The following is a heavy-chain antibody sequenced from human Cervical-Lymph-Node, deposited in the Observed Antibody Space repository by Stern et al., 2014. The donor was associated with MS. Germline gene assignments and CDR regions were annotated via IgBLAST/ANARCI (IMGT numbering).Heavy chain of an antibody. Sequence: QVQLGQSGAEVKKPGASVKVSCMASGYTFTNSYLHWVRQAPGQGLEWMGITNPGDGTASYAQKCQGRVTMTRDTSRDTVYMELSSLKSEDTAVYYCARDVEAAAGYWYFDIWGRGTLVIVSA. V-gene: IGHV1-46*01. CDR3: ARDVEAAAGYWYFDI. J-gene: IGHJ2*01. D-gene: IGHD6-13*01. CDR1: GYTFTNSY. CDR2: TNPGDGTA.